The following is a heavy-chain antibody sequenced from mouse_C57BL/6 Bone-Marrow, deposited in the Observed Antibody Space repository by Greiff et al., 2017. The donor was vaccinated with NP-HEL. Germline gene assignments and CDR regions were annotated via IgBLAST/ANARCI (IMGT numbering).Heavy chain of an antibody. CDR3: ARRYYGSSYD. Sequence: VKLQQPGAELVRPGSSVKLSCKASGYTFTSYWMHWVKQRPIQGLEWIGNIDPSDSETHYNQKFKDKATLTVDKSSSTAYMQLSSLTSEDSAVYYCARRYYGSSYDWGQGTTLTVSS. V-gene: IGHV1-52*01. J-gene: IGHJ2*01. CDR1: GYTFTSYW. D-gene: IGHD1-1*01. CDR2: IDPSDSET.